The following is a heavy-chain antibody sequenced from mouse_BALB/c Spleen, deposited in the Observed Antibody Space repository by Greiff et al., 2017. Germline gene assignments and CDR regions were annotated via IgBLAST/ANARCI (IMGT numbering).Heavy chain of an antibody. J-gene: IGHJ1*01. CDR1: GFSLSTSGMG. D-gene: IGHD1-2*01. V-gene: IGHV8-12*01. CDR3: ARLLIHYYGFSYWYFDV. CDR2: IYWDDDK. Sequence: QVTLKECGPGILQPSQTLSLTCSFSGFSLSTSGMGVSWIRQPSGNGLEWLAHIYWDDDKRYNPSLKSRLTISKDTSRNQVFLKITSVDTADTATYYCARLLIHYYGFSYWYFDVWGAGTTVTVSS.